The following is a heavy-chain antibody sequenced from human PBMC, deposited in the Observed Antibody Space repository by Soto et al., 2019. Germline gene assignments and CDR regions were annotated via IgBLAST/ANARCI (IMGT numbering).Heavy chain of an antibody. Sequence: GASVKVSCKASGYTFTSYGISWVRQAPGQGLEWMGWISVYNGNTNYAQKLQGRVTMTTDTSTSTAYMELRSLRSDDTAVYYCARRPVDFWSGIEGDYWGQGSLVTVSS. CDR3: ARRPVDFWSGIEGDY. V-gene: IGHV1-18*01. CDR1: GYTFTSYG. J-gene: IGHJ4*02. CDR2: ISVYNGNT. D-gene: IGHD3-3*01.